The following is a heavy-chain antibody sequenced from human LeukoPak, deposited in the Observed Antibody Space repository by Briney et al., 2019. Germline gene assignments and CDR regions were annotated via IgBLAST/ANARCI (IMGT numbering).Heavy chain of an antibody. CDR1: GYSFTSYW. V-gene: IGHV5-51*01. CDR3: ARLDYGANYRNFDY. Sequence: GESLQISCKGSGYSFTSYWIGWVRQMPGEGLEWMGIIYPGDSYTRYSPSFQGQVTISAGKSISTAYLQWSSLKASDTAMYYCARLDYGANYRNFDYWGQGTLVTVSS. J-gene: IGHJ4*02. D-gene: IGHD4/OR15-4a*01. CDR2: IYPGDSYT.